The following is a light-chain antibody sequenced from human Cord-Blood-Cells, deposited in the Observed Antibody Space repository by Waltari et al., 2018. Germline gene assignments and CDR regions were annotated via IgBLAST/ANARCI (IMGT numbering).Light chain of an antibody. V-gene: IGKV1-39*01. J-gene: IGKJ4*01. Sequence: DIQMTQCPYSLSACVEDRVTLTCRASHRISSYLNWYQQKPGKAPKLLIYAASSLQSGVPSRFSGSGSGTDFTLTISSLQPEDFATYYCQQSYSTPLTFGGGTKVEIK. CDR2: AAS. CDR1: HRISSY. CDR3: QQSYSTPLT.